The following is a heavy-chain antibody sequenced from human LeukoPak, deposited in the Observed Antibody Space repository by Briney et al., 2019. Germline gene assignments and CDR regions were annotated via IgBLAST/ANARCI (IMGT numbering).Heavy chain of an antibody. CDR2: INHSGST. J-gene: IGHJ4*02. CDR3: ARVIVGATISPFGY. CDR1: GASFSGYY. Sequence: SETLSLTCAVYGASFSGYYWSWIRQPPGKGLEWIGEINHSGSTNYNPSLKSRVTISVDTSKNQFSLELSSVTAADTAVYYCARVIVGATISPFGYWGQGTLVTVSS. V-gene: IGHV4-34*01. D-gene: IGHD1-26*01.